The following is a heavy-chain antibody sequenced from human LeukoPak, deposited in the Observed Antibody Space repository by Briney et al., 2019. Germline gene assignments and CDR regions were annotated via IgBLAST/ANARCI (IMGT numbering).Heavy chain of an antibody. V-gene: IGHV3-48*03. D-gene: IGHD2-8*01. Sequence: PGGSLRLSCAASGFTFSSYEMNWVRQAPGKGLEWVSYISSSGSTIYYADSVKGRFTISRDNAKNSLCLQMNSLRAEDTAVYYCARIIDPLGVNDYWGQGTLVTVSS. J-gene: IGHJ4*02. CDR3: ARIIDPLGVNDY. CDR2: ISSSGSTI. CDR1: GFTFSSYE.